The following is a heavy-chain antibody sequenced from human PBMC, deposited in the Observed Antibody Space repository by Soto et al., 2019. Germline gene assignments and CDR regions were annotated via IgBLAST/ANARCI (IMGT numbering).Heavy chain of an antibody. D-gene: IGHD6-6*01. CDR1: GGSVNSDNFY. CDR3: AREFSNSPEAFDS. Sequence: QVHLQESGPGQVKPSETLSLICTVSGGSVNSDNFYWSWIRQPPGRGLEWIGYIYYTGSTSYNPSLKSRVTISIDTSRNQFSLKLCSVTAADTAVYYCAREFSNSPEAFDSWGQGRMFTVSS. CDR2: IYYTGST. J-gene: IGHJ4*02. V-gene: IGHV4-61*01.